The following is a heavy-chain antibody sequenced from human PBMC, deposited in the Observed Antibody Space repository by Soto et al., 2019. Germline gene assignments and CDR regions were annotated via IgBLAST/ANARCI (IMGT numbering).Heavy chain of an antibody. CDR1: GGSISSSSYY. J-gene: IGHJ6*02. CDR2: IYYSGST. Sequence: QLQLQESGPGLVKPSETLSLTCTVSGGSISSSSYYWGWIRQPPGKGLEWIGSIYYSGSTYYNPSLKSRVTISVVTSKNQFSLKLSSVTAADTAVYYCARATYYYGMDVWGQGTTVTVSS. V-gene: IGHV4-39*01. CDR3: ARATYYYGMDV.